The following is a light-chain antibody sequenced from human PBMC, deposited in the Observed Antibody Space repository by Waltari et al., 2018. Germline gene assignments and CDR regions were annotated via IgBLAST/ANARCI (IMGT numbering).Light chain of an antibody. J-gene: IGKJ1*01. V-gene: IGKV3-20*01. Sequence: IVLTPSPGTLSLSPGEIATLSCRASQSVTRSFAWYQQKPGQAPKLLIYGASTRATGIPDRFTGSGSGTDFSLTSSSLEPEDFAIYFCQHYVRLPATFGQGTKVEIK. CDR3: QHYVRLPAT. CDR2: GAS. CDR1: QSVTRS.